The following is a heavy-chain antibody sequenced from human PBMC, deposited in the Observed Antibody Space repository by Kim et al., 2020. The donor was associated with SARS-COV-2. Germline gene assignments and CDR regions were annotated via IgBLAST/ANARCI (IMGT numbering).Heavy chain of an antibody. J-gene: IGHJ6*02. CDR2: IRSKTNNYAT. D-gene: IGHD6-13*01. CDR1: GFTFSDSA. Sequence: GGSLRLSCAASGFTFSDSAVHWVRQVSGKGLEWVGRIRSKTNNYATAYATSVTGRFTFSRDDSKNTAYLQLNSLKIEDTAVYYCTAAAGDYYGMDFWGQGTTVTVSS. V-gene: IGHV3-73*01. CDR3: TAAAGDYYGMDF.